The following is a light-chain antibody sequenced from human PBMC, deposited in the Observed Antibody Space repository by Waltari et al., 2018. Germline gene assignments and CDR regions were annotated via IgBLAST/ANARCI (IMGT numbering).Light chain of an antibody. V-gene: IGKV1-33*01. CDR1: QEISNY. CDR3: QQYDNLPS. Sequence: DIQMTQSPSSLSASVGDRVTIPCQASQEISNYLNWYQQKPGKAPKLLIYDASNLETGVPSRFSGSGSGTDFTFTISSLQPEDIATYYCQQYDNLPSFGQGTKLEIK. CDR2: DAS. J-gene: IGKJ2*01.